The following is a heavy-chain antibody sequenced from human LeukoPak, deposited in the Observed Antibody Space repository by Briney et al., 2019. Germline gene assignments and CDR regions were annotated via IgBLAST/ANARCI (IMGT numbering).Heavy chain of an antibody. V-gene: IGHV3-48*02. D-gene: IGHD4-17*01. CDR1: GFTFSSYS. J-gene: IGHJ5*02. CDR2: ISSSSSTI. CDR3: AKDDYGDYVGWFDP. Sequence: PGGSLRLSCAASGFTFSSYSMNWVRQAPGKGLEWVSYISSSSSTIYYADSVKGRFTISRDTAKNSLYLQMNSLRDEDTAVYYCAKDDYGDYVGWFDPWGQGTLVTVSS.